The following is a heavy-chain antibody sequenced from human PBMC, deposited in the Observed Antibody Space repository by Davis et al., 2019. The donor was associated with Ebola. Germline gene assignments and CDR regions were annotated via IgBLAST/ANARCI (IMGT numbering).Heavy chain of an antibody. CDR1: GFIFSQSV. Sequence: MPGGSLRLSCAASGFIFSQSVMHWIRQAPGKGLEWIGHISHAGFSDFNPSLKSRASMSVDSLKNQFSLDLKFVTAADTAVYYCAGRSKTDISESGLGYTYLDPWGQGTPVAVSS. CDR2: ISHAGFS. D-gene: IGHD2-21*02. J-gene: IGHJ5*02. CDR3: AGRSKTDISESGLGYTYLDP. V-gene: IGHV4-34*08.